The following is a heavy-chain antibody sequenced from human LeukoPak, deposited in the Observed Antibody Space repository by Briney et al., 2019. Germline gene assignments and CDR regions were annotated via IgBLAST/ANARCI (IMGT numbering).Heavy chain of an antibody. CDR1: GGSISSYY. Sequence: SETLSLTCTVSGGSISSYYWSWIRRPPGKGLEWIGYIYYSGSTNYNPSLKSRVTISVDTSKNQFSLKLSSVTAADTAVYYCARAGWGSGYFDLWGRGTLVTVSS. CDR3: ARAGWGSGYFDL. V-gene: IGHV4-59*01. D-gene: IGHD6-19*01. J-gene: IGHJ2*01. CDR2: IYYSGST.